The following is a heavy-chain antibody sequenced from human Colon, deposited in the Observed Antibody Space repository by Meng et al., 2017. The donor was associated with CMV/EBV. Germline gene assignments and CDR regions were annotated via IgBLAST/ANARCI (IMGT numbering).Heavy chain of an antibody. D-gene: IGHD1-26*01. J-gene: IGHJ4*02. CDR2: ISGTIDKT. Sequence: GESLKISCAASGFSFSRCSMTWIRQAPGKGLEWVATISGTIDKTYTAESVKGRFTISRDNSKDTLYLHMDTLRAEDTAVYYCANLGAYWGQGTLVTVSS. V-gene: IGHV3-23*01. CDR3: ANLGAY. CDR1: GFSFSRCS.